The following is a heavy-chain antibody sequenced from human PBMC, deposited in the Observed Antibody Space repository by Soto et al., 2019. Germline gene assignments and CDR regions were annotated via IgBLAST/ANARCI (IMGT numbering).Heavy chain of an antibody. V-gene: IGHV3-23*01. CDR2: ISGSGGSK. Sequence: PGGSLRLSCAASGFTFSSYAMSWVRQAPGKGLEWVSAISGSGGSKYYADSVKGRFTVSRDNSKNTLYLQMNSLRAEDTAVYYCARDRFASSWSYFDYWGQGTPVTVSS. CDR3: ARDRFASSWSYFDY. CDR1: GFTFSSYA. J-gene: IGHJ4*02. D-gene: IGHD6-13*01.